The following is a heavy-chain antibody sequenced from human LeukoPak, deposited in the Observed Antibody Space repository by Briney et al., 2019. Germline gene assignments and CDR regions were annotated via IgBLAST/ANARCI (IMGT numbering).Heavy chain of an antibody. D-gene: IGHD4-17*01. CDR3: ARLSGAEGSRDY. CDR1: GGSFSGYY. CDR2: INHSGST. J-gene: IGHJ4*02. Sequence: SETLSLTCAVYGGSFSGYYCSWIRQPPGKGLEWIGEINHSGSTNYNPSLKSRVTISVDTSKNQFSLKLSSVTAADTAVYYCARLSGAEGSRDYWGQGTLVTVSS. V-gene: IGHV4-34*01.